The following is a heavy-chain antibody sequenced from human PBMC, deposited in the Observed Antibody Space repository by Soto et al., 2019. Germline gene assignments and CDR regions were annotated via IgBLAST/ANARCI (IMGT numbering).Heavy chain of an antibody. CDR1: GFVFSNFA. CDR2: ISYDGSNQ. CDR3: ARALGGGNYETLEY. J-gene: IGHJ4*02. Sequence: QVQLVESGGGVVQPGRSLRLSCAASGFVFSNFAMHWVRQAPGMGLESVAAISYDGSNQYYADYVKGRFTISRDNSRNTLYMEMNSLRVEDTAVYYCARALGGGNYETLEYWGQGTLVTVSS. V-gene: IGHV3-30-3*01. D-gene: IGHD3-16*01.